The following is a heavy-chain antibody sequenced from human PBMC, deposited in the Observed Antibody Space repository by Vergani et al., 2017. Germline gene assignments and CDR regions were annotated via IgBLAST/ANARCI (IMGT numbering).Heavy chain of an antibody. CDR3: ARGYYGSGRTDPPGGEYFQH. Sequence: QVQLQQWGAGLLKPSETLSLTCAVYGGSFSGYYWSWIRQPPGKGLEWIGEINHSGSTNYNPSLKSRVTISVDTSKNQFSLKLSSVTAADTAVYYCARGYYGSGRTDPPGGEYFQHWGQGTLVTVSS. V-gene: IGHV4-34*01. J-gene: IGHJ1*01. CDR1: GGSFSGYY. D-gene: IGHD3-10*01. CDR2: INHSGST.